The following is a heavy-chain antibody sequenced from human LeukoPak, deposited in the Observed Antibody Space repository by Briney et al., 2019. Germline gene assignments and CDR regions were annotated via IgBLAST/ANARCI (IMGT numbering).Heavy chain of an antibody. CDR2: ISGSGTTI. J-gene: IGHJ4*02. D-gene: IGHD1-14*01. CDR3: ARRTGHSYFDS. CDR1: GFTFSDYY. V-gene: IGHV3-11*01. Sequence: PGGSLRLSCAASGFTFSDYYMGWIRQAPGKGLEWISYISGSGTTIYSADSLKGRFTISRDNAKNSLYLQMSSLRAEDTAVYYCARRTGHSYFDSWGRGTLVTVPS.